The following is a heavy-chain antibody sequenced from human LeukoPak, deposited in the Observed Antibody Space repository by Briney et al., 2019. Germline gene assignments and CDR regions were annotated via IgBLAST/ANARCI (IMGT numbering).Heavy chain of an antibody. CDR2: IYYSGST. D-gene: IGHD3-22*01. CDR1: GGSISSYY. Sequence: SETLSLTCTVSGGSISSYYWSWIRQPPGKGLEWIGYIYYSGSTNYNPSLKSRVTISVDTSKNQFSLKLSSVTAADTAVYYCARDRGYYDSSGYFDYWGQGTLVTVSS. CDR3: ARDRGYYDSSGYFDY. V-gene: IGHV4-59*01. J-gene: IGHJ4*02.